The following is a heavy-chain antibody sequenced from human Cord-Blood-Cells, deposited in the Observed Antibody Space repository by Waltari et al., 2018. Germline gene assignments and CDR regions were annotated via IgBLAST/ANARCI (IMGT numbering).Heavy chain of an antibody. CDR2: IYSGGST. CDR3: ARLDSSSWSHFDY. J-gene: IGHJ4*02. Sequence: EVQLVESGGGLIKPGGSLRLSGAASGFTVGSNYIGGVRQAPGEGLEWVSVIYSGGSTYYADSVKGRFTISRDNSKNTLYLQMNSLRAEDTAVYYCARLDSSSWSHFDYWGQGTLVTVSS. V-gene: IGHV3-53*01. D-gene: IGHD6-13*01. CDR1: GFTVGSNY.